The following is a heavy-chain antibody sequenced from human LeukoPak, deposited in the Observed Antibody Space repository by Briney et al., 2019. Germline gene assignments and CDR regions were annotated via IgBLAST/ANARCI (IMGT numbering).Heavy chain of an antibody. CDR2: VYYGRTT. CDR1: AGSFISSSHH. CDR3: VRHDGRGGATMGAFDS. Sequence: SETLSLTCTVSAGSFISSSHHWGWIRQSPGKGLEWVGTVYYGRTTYYNPSLDGRVTISLDTSANHFSLQLNSVTAADTAVYYCVRHDGRGGATMGAFDSWGQGSLVTVSS. J-gene: IGHJ5*01. D-gene: IGHD5-12*01. V-gene: IGHV4-39*01.